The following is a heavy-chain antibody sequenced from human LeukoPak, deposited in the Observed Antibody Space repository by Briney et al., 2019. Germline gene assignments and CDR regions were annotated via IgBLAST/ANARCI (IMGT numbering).Heavy chain of an antibody. Sequence: SETLSLTCTVSGYSISSGYYWGWIRQPPGKGLEWIGNIYPTGSTYYNPSLKSRVTISVDTSKNQFSLKVSSVSAADTAVYYCARVGGSGFGNFDYWGQGTLVTVSS. CDR2: IYPTGST. V-gene: IGHV4-38-2*02. CDR3: ARVGGSGFGNFDY. D-gene: IGHD1-26*01. J-gene: IGHJ4*02. CDR1: GYSISSGYY.